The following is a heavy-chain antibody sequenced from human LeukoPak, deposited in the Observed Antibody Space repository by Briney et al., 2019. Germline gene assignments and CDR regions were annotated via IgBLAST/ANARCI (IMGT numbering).Heavy chain of an antibody. D-gene: IGHD3-10*01. V-gene: IGHV4-59*01. CDR1: GGSISSYY. CDR2: IYYSGST. CDR3: ARERVFADYYGSGSPFVYGMDV. J-gene: IGHJ6*04. Sequence: PSETLSLTCTVSGGSISSYYWSWLRQPPGKGLEWIGYIYYSGSTNYNPSLKSRVTMSVDTSKNQFSLKLSSVTAADTAVYYCARERVFADYYGSGSPFVYGMDVWGKGTTVTVSS.